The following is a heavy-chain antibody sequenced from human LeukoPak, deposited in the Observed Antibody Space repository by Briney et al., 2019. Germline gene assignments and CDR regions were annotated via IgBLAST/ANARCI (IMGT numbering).Heavy chain of an antibody. Sequence: SETLSLTCAVYGGSFSGYYWSWIRQPPGKGLEWIGEINHSGSTNYNPSLKSRVTISVDTSKNQFSLKLSSVTAADTAVYYCARVSIYGVVLFSGYYYYMDDWGKGTTVTVSS. CDR3: ARVSIYGVVLFSGYYYYMDD. CDR2: INHSGST. J-gene: IGHJ6*03. D-gene: IGHD3-3*01. CDR1: GGSFSGYY. V-gene: IGHV4-34*01.